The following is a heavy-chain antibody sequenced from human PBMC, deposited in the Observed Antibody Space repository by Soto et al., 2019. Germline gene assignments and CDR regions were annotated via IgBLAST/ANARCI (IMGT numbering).Heavy chain of an antibody. Sequence: ASVKVSCKVSGYTLTELSMHWVRQAPGKGLEWMGGFDPEDGETIYAQKFQGRVTMTEDTSTDTAYMGLSSLRSEDTAVYYCASMVPKAGYYYYGMDVWGQGTTVTSP. J-gene: IGHJ6*02. CDR2: FDPEDGET. V-gene: IGHV1-24*01. D-gene: IGHD3-10*01. CDR3: ASMVPKAGYYYYGMDV. CDR1: GYTLTELS.